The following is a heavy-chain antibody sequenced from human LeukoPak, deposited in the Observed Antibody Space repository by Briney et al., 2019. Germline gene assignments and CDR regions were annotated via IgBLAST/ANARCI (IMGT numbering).Heavy chain of an antibody. CDR2: IKQDGSEK. D-gene: IGHD3-3*01. Sequence: GGSLRLSCAASGFTFGSYWMSWVRQAPGKGLEWVANIKQDGSEKYYVDSVKGRFTISRDNAKNSLYLQMNSLRAEDTAVYYCARDRRITIFGVVTRGLDAFDIWGQGTMVTVSS. V-gene: IGHV3-7*01. CDR3: ARDRRITIFGVVTRGLDAFDI. CDR1: GFTFGSYW. J-gene: IGHJ3*02.